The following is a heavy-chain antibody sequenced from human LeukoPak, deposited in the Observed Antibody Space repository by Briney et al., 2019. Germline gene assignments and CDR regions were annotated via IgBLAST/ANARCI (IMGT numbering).Heavy chain of an antibody. D-gene: IGHD6-13*01. CDR1: GASIENHY. CDR3: AKEGAAAGPDFDL. Sequence: SETLSLTCTVSGASIENHYWSWIRQPAGKGLEWIGRFEPSGTTKYNPSLKSRITMSVDTSKNQFSLELNSVTAADTAVYYCAKEGAAAGPDFDLWGQGTLVIVSS. V-gene: IGHV4-4*07. J-gene: IGHJ4*02. CDR2: FEPSGTT.